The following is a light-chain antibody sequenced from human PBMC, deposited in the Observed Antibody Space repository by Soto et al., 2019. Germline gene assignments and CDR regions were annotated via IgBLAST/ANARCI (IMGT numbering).Light chain of an antibody. Sequence: DIEMTESPSSLSASVGDRVTITCRASQNINSNLNWYQQKPGKAPMLLIYGASILQSGVPSRFGGSGSGTDFTLTISSLQPEDFATYYCQQSYSMPPITFGQGTRLDI. CDR1: QNINSN. CDR3: QQSYSMPPIT. CDR2: GAS. J-gene: IGKJ5*01. V-gene: IGKV1-39*01.